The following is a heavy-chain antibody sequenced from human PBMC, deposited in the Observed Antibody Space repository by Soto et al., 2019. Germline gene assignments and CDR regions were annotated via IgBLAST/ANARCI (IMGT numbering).Heavy chain of an antibody. CDR2: MNPRDSDT. CDR3: ARRAFHDTFSPTYYFDI. J-gene: IGHJ4*02. V-gene: IGHV5-51*01. Sequence: GESLKISCKTSGYDFSTHWIGWVRQLPGKGLEWMGIMNPRDSDTMYSPSFEGQVTISADRSISTTYLQWSSLKASDTAMYFCARRAFHDTFSPTYYFDIWGQGALVTVSS. D-gene: IGHD3-9*01. CDR1: GYDFSTHW.